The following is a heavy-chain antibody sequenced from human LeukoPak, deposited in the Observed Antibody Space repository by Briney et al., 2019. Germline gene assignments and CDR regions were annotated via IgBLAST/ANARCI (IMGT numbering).Heavy chain of an antibody. Sequence: SGTLSLTCAVSGGSISSNNWWGWVRQPPGKGLEWIGYIYYSGSTNYNPSLKSRVTISVDTSKNQFSLKLSSVTAADTAVYYCAVGRGGYDFWSGYYNYYGMDVWGQGTTVTVSS. CDR2: IYYSGST. CDR3: AVGRGGYDFWSGYYNYYGMDV. J-gene: IGHJ6*02. D-gene: IGHD3-3*01. CDR1: GGSISSNNW. V-gene: IGHV4-4*02.